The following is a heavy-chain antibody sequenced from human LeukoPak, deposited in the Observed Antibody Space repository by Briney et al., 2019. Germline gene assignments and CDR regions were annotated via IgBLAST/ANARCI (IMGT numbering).Heavy chain of an antibody. Sequence: ASVKVSCKASGYTFTGYYMHCGRHAPGQRLEWMGWINPNSGGTNYAQKFQGRVTMTRDTSISTAYMELSRLRSDDTAVYYCAREDSYGYYFDYWGQGTLVTVSS. J-gene: IGHJ4*02. D-gene: IGHD5-18*01. CDR1: GYTFTGYY. V-gene: IGHV1-2*02. CDR3: AREDSYGYYFDY. CDR2: INPNSGGT.